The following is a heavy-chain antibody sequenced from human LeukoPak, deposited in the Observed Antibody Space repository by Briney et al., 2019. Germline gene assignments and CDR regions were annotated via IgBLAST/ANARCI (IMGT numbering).Heavy chain of an antibody. CDR1: GFTVSSNY. Sequence: GGSLRLYGADSGFTVSSNYMSRVRQAPWKGLQQVSEIYSGGSTYYADSVKGRFTISRDNSKNTLYLQMTSLRAEDTAVYYCARALPHCSSTSCYPIQWDYWGQGTLVTVSS. CDR3: ARALPHCSSTSCYPIQWDY. J-gene: IGHJ4*02. V-gene: IGHV3-53*01. D-gene: IGHD2-2*01. CDR2: IYSGGST.